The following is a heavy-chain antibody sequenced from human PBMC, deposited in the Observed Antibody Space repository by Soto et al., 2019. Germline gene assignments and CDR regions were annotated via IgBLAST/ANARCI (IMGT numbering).Heavy chain of an antibody. V-gene: IGHV3-53*02. CDR2: LSSDGRT. D-gene: IGHD6-13*01. J-gene: IGHJ4*02. CDR3: ARCSGWYGQCYFDC. Sequence: DVQLVETGGGLIQPGGSLRLSCAASGFIVSSSYMSWVRQAPGKGLEWVSVLSSDGRTYYADSVKGRFTISRDNSKNTLYLQMNSLSAEDTAVYYCARCSGWYGQCYFDCWGQGTLVTVSS. CDR1: GFIVSSSY.